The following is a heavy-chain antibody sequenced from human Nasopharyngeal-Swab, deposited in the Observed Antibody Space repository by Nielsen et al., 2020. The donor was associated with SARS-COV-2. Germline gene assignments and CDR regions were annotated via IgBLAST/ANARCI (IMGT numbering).Heavy chain of an antibody. CDR2: ISGRNGYI. CDR3: VREGSHKFDY. CDR1: GFTFDTYI. V-gene: IGHV3-21*01. J-gene: IGHJ4*02. Sequence: GESLKISCAASGFTFDTYIMGWVRQAPGKGLEWVSLISGRNGYIWNADSVKGRFTISRDNAQSSLFLQMSSLRAEDTAVYFCVREGSHKFDYWGQGTLVTVSS.